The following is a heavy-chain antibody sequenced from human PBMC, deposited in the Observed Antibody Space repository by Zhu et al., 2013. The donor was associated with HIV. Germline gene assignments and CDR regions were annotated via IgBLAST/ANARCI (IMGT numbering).Heavy chain of an antibody. D-gene: IGHD3-22*01. V-gene: IGHV1-3*01. CDR1: GYTFTSYA. CDR3: ARVPAPYYYDSSGPGAFDY. CDR2: INAGNGNT. J-gene: IGHJ4*02. Sequence: QVQLVQSGAEVKKPGASVKVSCKASGYTFTSYAMHWVRQAPGQRLEWMGWINAGNGNTKYSQKFQGRVTITRDTSASTAYMELSSLRSEDTAVYYCARVPAPYYYDSSGPGAFDYVGRGNPGHRLL.